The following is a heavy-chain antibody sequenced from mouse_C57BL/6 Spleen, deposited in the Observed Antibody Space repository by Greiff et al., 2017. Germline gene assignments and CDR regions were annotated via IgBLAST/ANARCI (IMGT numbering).Heavy chain of an antibody. Sequence: VQLQQSGAELVKPGASGYTFTSYWMHWVKQRPGRGLEWIGRIDPNSGGTKYNEKFKSKATLTVDKPSSTAYMQLSSLTSEDSAVYYCARYDYDVGDYWGQGTTLTVSS. J-gene: IGHJ2*01. D-gene: IGHD2-4*01. CDR2: IDPNSGGT. CDR3: ARYDYDVGDY. CDR1: GYTFTSYW. V-gene: IGHV1-72*01.